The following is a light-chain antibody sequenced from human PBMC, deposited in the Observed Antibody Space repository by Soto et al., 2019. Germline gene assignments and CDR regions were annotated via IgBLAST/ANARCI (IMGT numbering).Light chain of an antibody. CDR3: QQSYSTPYT. J-gene: IGKJ2*01. Sequence: DIPMTQSPSSLSASVGDRVMMTCRASQSVNSYLNWYQQRPGKAPKLLIYTASSLQSGVPSRFSGSGSGTDFTLTINSLQPEDFATYYCQQSYSTPYTFGQGTKLEIK. CDR1: QSVNSY. V-gene: IGKV1-39*01. CDR2: TAS.